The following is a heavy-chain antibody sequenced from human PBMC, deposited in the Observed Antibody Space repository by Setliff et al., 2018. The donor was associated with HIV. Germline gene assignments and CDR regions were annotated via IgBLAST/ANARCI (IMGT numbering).Heavy chain of an antibody. D-gene: IGHD3-22*01. V-gene: IGHV1-8*02. CDR3: ARESEGYYDSSGYLDH. CDR2: MNPNSGNT. J-gene: IGHJ4*02. Sequence: ASVKVSCKASGYTFTSYDINWVRQATGQGLEWMGWMNPNSGNTGYAQKFQGRVTMTRNTSISTAYMELSSLRSEDTAVYYCARESEGYYDSSGYLDHWGQGTLVTVSS. CDR1: GYTFTSYD.